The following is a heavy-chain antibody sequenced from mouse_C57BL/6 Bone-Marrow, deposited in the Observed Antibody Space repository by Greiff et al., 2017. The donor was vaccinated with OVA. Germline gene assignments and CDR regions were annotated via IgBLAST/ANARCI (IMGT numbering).Heavy chain of an antibody. Sequence: EVQLQQSGAELVRPGASVKLSCTASGFNIKDDYMHWVKQRPEQGLEWIGWLDPENGDTEYASKFQGKATITADTSSNTAYLQLSSLTSEDTAVYYCTTSYYGSSPSYWYFDVWGTGTTVTVSS. CDR3: TTSYYGSSPSYWYFDV. V-gene: IGHV14-4*01. D-gene: IGHD1-1*01. J-gene: IGHJ1*03. CDR2: LDPENGDT. CDR1: GFNIKDDY.